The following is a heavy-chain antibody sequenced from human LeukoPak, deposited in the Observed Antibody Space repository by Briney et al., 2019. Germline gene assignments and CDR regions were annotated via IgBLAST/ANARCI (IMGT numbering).Heavy chain of an antibody. V-gene: IGHV4-59*01. D-gene: IGHD1-14*01. CDR3: ARVRTRRYFDL. Sequence: PSETLSLTCTVSGGSISSYYWSWIRQPPGKGLEWIGYIYYSGSTNYNPSLKSRVTISVDTSKNQFSLKLSSVTAADTAVYYCARVRTRRYFDLWGRGTLVTVSS. J-gene: IGHJ2*01. CDR2: IYYSGST. CDR1: GGSISSYY.